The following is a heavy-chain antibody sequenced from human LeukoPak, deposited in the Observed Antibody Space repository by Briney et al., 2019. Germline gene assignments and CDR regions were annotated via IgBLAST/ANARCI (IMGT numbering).Heavy chain of an antibody. Sequence: ASVKVSCKASGYTFTSYGISWVRQAPGQRLEWMGWINAGNGNTKYSQEFQGRVTITRDTSASTAYMELSSLRSEDMAVYYCAREGSGYDYDYWGQGTLVTVSS. V-gene: IGHV1-3*03. J-gene: IGHJ4*02. CDR1: GYTFTSYG. D-gene: IGHD5-12*01. CDR3: AREGSGYDYDY. CDR2: INAGNGNT.